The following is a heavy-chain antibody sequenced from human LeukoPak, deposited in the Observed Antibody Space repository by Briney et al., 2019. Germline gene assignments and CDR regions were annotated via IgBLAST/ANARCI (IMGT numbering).Heavy chain of an antibody. CDR3: AKLSSASSSSGYYSGNYCDY. CDR1: GFTFDDYA. J-gene: IGHJ4*02. V-gene: IGHV3-9*01. CDR2: ISWNSGSI. D-gene: IGHD3-22*01. Sequence: PGGSLRLSCAASGFTFDDYAMHWVRQAPGKGLEWVSDISWNSGSIGYPDSVKGRFTISRDNAKNSLYLQMNSLRAEDTALYYCAKLSSASSSSGYYSGNYCDYCGQGPLVTVSS.